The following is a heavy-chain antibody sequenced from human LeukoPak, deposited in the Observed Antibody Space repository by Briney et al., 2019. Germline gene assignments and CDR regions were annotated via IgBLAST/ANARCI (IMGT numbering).Heavy chain of an antibody. CDR3: TGDRLRYYYDSSGYKYFDY. D-gene: IGHD3-22*01. CDR2: IRSNAYGETT. J-gene: IGHJ4*02. V-gene: IGHV3-49*03. Sequence: GGSLRLSCTASGFTFGDYAMSWFRQAPGKGLEWVGFIRSNAYGETTEYAASVKGRFTISRDDSKSIAYLQMNSLKTEDTAVYYCTGDRLRYYYDSSGYKYFDYWGQGTLVTVSS. CDR1: GFTFGDYA.